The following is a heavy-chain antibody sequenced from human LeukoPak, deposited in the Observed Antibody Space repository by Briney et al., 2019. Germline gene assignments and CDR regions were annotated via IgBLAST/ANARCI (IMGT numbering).Heavy chain of an antibody. CDR3: ARGEHTMDV. Sequence: SETLSLTCTVSGGSISRYYWNWIRQPAGKGLEWIGRLYIGGDTNYNPPLQSQFTMSVDTSKNQISLKVNSVTAADTAVYYCARGEHTMDVWGQGTTVTVSS. V-gene: IGHV4-4*07. J-gene: IGHJ6*02. CDR1: GGSISRYY. D-gene: IGHD1/OR15-1a*01. CDR2: LYIGGDT.